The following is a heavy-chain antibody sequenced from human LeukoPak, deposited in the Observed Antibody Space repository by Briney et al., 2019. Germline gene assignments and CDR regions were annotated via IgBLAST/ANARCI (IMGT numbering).Heavy chain of an antibody. CDR3: ARAWAPYYDSSGYYWFKTLYYFDY. CDR2: INPNSGGT. D-gene: IGHD3-22*01. J-gene: IGHJ4*02. CDR1: EYTFTGYY. Sequence: ASVKVSCKASEYTFTGYYMHWVRQAPGQGLEWMGRINPNSGGTNYAQKIQGRVTMTRDTSISTAYMELSRLRSDDTAVYYCARAWAPYYDSSGYYWFKTLYYFDYWGQGTLVTVSS. V-gene: IGHV1-2*06.